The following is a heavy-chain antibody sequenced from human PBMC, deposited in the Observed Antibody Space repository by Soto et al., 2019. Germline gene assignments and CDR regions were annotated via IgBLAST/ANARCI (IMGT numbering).Heavy chain of an antibody. J-gene: IGHJ5*02. D-gene: IGHD6-19*01. Sequence: EVQLLESGGGLVQPGGSLRLSCAASGFTFSSYAMSWVRQAPGKGLEWVSVISGSGGSTYYADSVNGRCPISRDNSKNTRYLPMNSLRAEDRAVYYCAKGQLAVAGLNWFDPWGQGALVTVSS. CDR1: GFTFSSYA. CDR2: ISGSGGST. V-gene: IGHV3-23*01. CDR3: AKGQLAVAGLNWFDP.